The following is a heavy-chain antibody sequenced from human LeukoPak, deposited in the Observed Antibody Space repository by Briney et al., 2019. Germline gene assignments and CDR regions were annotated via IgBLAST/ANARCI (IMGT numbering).Heavy chain of an antibody. V-gene: IGHV3-23*01. CDR1: GFTFSSYA. Sequence: PGASLRLSCAASGFTFSSYAMSWVRQAPGKGLEWVSDISGSGGSTYYADSVKGRFTISRDNSKNTLYLQMNSLRAEDTAVYYCARQYCGGDCYLFDYWGQGTLVTVSS. J-gene: IGHJ4*02. D-gene: IGHD2-21*02. CDR2: ISGSGGST. CDR3: ARQYCGGDCYLFDY.